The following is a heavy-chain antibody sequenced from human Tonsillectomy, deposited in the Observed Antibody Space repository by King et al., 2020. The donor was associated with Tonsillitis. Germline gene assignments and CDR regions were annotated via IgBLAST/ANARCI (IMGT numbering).Heavy chain of an antibody. V-gene: IGHV4-39*01. CDR2: MFYSGTI. J-gene: IGHJ4*02. D-gene: IGHD1-26*01. Sequence: QLQESGPGVVKPSETLSLTCTVSGGSISSSDHYWAWIRQPPGKWLEWIGYMFYSGTIFYTPSLKSRITISGGTSENRFSLKLSSVTAADTAVYFCARSVSGSFDYWGQGAPVTVSS. CDR1: GGSISSSDHY. CDR3: ARSVSGSFDY.